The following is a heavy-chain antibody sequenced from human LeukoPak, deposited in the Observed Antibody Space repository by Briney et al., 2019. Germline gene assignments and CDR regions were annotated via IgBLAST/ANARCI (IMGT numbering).Heavy chain of an antibody. CDR1: GGSISSSTYY. CDR3: ARHAGSGTYLDY. D-gene: IGHD1-26*01. J-gene: IGHJ4*02. CDR2: IYYSGSA. Sequence: SETLSLTCTVSGGSISSSTYYWGWIRQPPGKGLEWIGNIYYSGSAYYNPSLKSRATISLDTSKNQFSLKLSSVTAADTAVYYCARHAGSGTYLDYWGQGTLVTVSS. V-gene: IGHV4-39*01.